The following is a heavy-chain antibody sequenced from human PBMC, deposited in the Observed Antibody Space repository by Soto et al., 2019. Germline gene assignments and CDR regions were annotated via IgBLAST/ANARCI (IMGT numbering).Heavy chain of an antibody. Sequence: ESGGGLVQPGGSLRLSCAASGFTFSSYSMNWVRQAPGKGLEWVSYISSSSSTIYYADSVKGRFTISRDNAKNSLYLQMNSLRDEDTAVYYCALDGYCSGGSCYFDYWGQGTLVTVSS. CDR1: GFTFSSYS. D-gene: IGHD2-15*01. J-gene: IGHJ4*02. V-gene: IGHV3-48*02. CDR3: ALDGYCSGGSCYFDY. CDR2: ISSSSSTI.